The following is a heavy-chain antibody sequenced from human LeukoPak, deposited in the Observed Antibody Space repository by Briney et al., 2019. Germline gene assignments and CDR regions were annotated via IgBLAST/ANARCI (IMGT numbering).Heavy chain of an antibody. CDR1: GGSISSSIYY. CDR2: IYYNGST. V-gene: IGHV4-39*01. J-gene: IGHJ4*02. D-gene: IGHD3-10*01. Sequence: SETLSLTCTVSGGSISSSIYYWGWIRQPPGKGLEWIGSIYYNGSTYYNPPLKSRVTISVDTSKNQFSLKLSSVTAADTAVYYCARLWFGELLSSDYWGQGTLVTVSS. CDR3: ARLWFGELLSSDY.